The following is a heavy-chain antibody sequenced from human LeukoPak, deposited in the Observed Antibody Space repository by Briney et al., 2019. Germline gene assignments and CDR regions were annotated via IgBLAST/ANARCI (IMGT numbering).Heavy chain of an antibody. CDR1: GGTFSSYA. CDR3: ARGRSVGYCSGGSCYFFQH. Sequence: GASVKVSCKASGGTFSSYAISWVRQAPGQGLEWMGGIIPIFGTANYAQKFQGRVTITADESTSTAYMELSSLRSEDTAVYYCARGRSVGYCSGGSCYFFQHWGQGTLVTVSS. V-gene: IGHV1-69*13. CDR2: IIPIFGTA. D-gene: IGHD2-15*01. J-gene: IGHJ1*01.